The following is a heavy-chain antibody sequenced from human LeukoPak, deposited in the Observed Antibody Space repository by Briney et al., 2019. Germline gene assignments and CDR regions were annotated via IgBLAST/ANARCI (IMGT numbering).Heavy chain of an antibody. CDR2: IHTSGST. CDR1: GASISSYY. D-gene: IGHD3-22*01. Sequence: SETLSLTCTVSGASISSYYWSWIRQPAGKGLEWIGRIHTSGSTSYNPSLKSRVTMSVDTSKNQFSLKVNSVTAADTAVYYCARGSYYYYYDSSGYEGTGFDYWGQGTLVTVSS. CDR3: ARGSYYYYYDSSGYEGTGFDY. V-gene: IGHV4-4*07. J-gene: IGHJ4*02.